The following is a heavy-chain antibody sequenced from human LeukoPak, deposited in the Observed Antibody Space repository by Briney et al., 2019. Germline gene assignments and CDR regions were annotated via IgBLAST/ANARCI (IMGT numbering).Heavy chain of an antibody. D-gene: IGHD2-21*02. J-gene: IGHJ4*02. CDR1: GFTFSGYE. Sequence: GGSLRLSCVASGFTFSGYEMNWVRQAPGKGLEWVSYISASGSTIYYADSVKGRFTISRDNAKNSLYLQMNSLRAEDTALYYCARERVSCNGDCLDYWGQGTLVTVSS. CDR3: ARERVSCNGDCLDY. V-gene: IGHV3-48*03. CDR2: ISASGSTI.